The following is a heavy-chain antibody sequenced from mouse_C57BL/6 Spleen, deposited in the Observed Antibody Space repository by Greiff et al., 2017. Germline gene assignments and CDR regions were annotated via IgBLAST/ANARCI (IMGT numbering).Heavy chain of an antibody. V-gene: IGHV1-61*01. CDR1: GYTFTSYW. J-gene: IGHJ1*03. Sequence: VQLQQSGAELVRPGSSVKLSCKASGYTFTSYWMDWVKQRPGQGLEWIGNIYPSDSETHYNQKFKDKATLTVDKSSSTAYMQLSSLTSEDSAVYYCARGLSYWYFDVWGTGTTVTVSS. CDR3: ARGLSYWYFDV. CDR2: IYPSDSET. D-gene: IGHD1-1*02.